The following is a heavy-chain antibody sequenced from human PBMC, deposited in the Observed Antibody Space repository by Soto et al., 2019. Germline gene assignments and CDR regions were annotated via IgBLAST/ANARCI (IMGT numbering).Heavy chain of an antibody. D-gene: IGHD2-2*02. CDR2: IYYSGST. J-gene: IGHJ5*02. CDR1: GGSVSTGSYY. CDR3: AREYHP. Sequence: QVQLQESGPGLVKPSETLSLTCTVSGGSVSTGSYYWTWIRQPPGKGLEWIGHIYYSGSTNYNPSLMSRVTISLDTSRNQFPLKLSSVTAADTAVYYCAREYHPWGQGTLVTVSS. V-gene: IGHV4-61*01.